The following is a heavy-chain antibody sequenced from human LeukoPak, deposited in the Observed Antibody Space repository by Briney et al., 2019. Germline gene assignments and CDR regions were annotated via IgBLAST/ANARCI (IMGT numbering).Heavy chain of an antibody. CDR3: ARQSGSGWSAYYFDY. CDR1: GGSTSSSSYY. J-gene: IGHJ4*02. Sequence: SETLSLTCTVSGGSTSSSSYYWGWIRQPPGKGLEWIGSIYYSGSTYYNPSLKSRVTISVDTSKNQFSLKLSSVTAADTAVYYCARQSGSGWSAYYFDYWGQGTLVTVSS. D-gene: IGHD6-19*01. CDR2: IYYSGST. V-gene: IGHV4-39*01.